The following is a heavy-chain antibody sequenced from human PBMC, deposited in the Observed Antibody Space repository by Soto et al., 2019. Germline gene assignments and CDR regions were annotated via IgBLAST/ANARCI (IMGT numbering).Heavy chain of an antibody. V-gene: IGHV4-39*07. CDR1: GGSIRSSSYY. CDR3: ASSPDYIWGSYRYKGNWFGP. CDR2: IYYSGST. J-gene: IGHJ5*02. Sequence: SETLSLTCTVSGGSIRSSSYYWGWIRQPPGKGLEWIGNIYYSGSTYYNPSLKSRVTISVDTSKNQFSLKLSSVTAADTAVYYCASSPDYIWGSYRYKGNWFGPWGQGTLVTVSS. D-gene: IGHD3-16*02.